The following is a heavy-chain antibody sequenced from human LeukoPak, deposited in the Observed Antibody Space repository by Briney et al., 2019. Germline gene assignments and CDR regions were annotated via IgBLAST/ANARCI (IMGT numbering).Heavy chain of an antibody. CDR2: IDGSGVTT. CDR1: GFTFSSNT. CDR3: TKRTPEYSSSWCLDY. J-gene: IGHJ4*02. V-gene: IGHV3-23*01. D-gene: IGHD6-13*01. Sequence: GGSLRLSCAASGFTFSSNTMSWVRQAPGGGLAWVSAIDGSGVTTFYADSVKGRFTISRDNSKNTLFLQMNSLRAEDTAIYYCTKRTPEYSSSWCLDYWGQGTLVTVSS.